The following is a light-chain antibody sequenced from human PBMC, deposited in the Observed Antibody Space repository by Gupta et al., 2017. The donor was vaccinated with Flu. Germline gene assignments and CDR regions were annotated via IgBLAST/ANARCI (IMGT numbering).Light chain of an antibody. V-gene: IGKV3-20*01. CDR2: GAS. Sequence: GTLSLSPGERATLSCRASQSVRSSYLAWYQQKPGQAPRLLTYGASSRATGIPDRFSGSGSGTDFTLTISRLEPEDFAVYYCQQEGSSPRTFGQGTKVEIK. CDR1: QSVRSSY. CDR3: QQEGSSPRT. J-gene: IGKJ1*01.